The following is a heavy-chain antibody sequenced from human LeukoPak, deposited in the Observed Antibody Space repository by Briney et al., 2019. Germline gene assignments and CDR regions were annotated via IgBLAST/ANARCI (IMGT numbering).Heavy chain of an antibody. CDR3: ARSEYQPAPLDYYYYGMDV. D-gene: IGHD2-2*01. CDR1: GFTFSSYA. Sequence: GGSLRLSCAASGFTFSSYAMRWVRQAPGKGLEWVAVISYDGSNKYYADSVKGRFTISRDNSKNTLYLQMNSLRAEDTAVYYCARSEYQPAPLDYYYYGMDVWGQGTTVTVSS. V-gene: IGHV3-30-3*01. J-gene: IGHJ6*02. CDR2: ISYDGSNK.